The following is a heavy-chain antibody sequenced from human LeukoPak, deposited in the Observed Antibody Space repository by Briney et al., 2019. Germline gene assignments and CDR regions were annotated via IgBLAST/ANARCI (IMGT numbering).Heavy chain of an antibody. CDR2: TYHSGST. V-gene: IGHV4-38-2*02. CDR3: ARDENGYVWGSFRA. Sequence: PSETLSLTCTVSGYSISSGYYWGWIRQPPGKGLEWIGSTYHSGSTYYNPSLESRVTMSLDTSKNQFSLKLSSVTAADTAVYYCARDENGYVWGSFRAWGQGTLVTVSS. CDR1: GYSISSGYY. J-gene: IGHJ5*02. D-gene: IGHD3-16*02.